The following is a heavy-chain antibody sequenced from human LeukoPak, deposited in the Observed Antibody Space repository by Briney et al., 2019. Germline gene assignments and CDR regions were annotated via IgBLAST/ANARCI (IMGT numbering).Heavy chain of an antibody. CDR2: ISSSGSTI. CDR1: GFTFSDYY. D-gene: IGHD2-21*01. V-gene: IGHV3-11*01. Sequence: GGSLRLSCAASGFTFSDYYMSWIRQAPGKGLEWVSYISSSGSTIYYADSVKGRFTISRDNAKNSLYLQMNSLRAEDTAVYYCAKDVIASARDGFDMWGQGTVVAVSS. CDR3: AKDVIASARDGFDM. J-gene: IGHJ3*02.